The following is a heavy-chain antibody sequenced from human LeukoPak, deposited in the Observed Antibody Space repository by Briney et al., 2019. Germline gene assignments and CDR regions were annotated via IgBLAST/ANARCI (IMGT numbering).Heavy chain of an antibody. CDR2: SNHSGST. CDR1: GGSFSGYY. V-gene: IGHV4-34*01. Sequence: SETLSLTCAVYGGSFSGYYWSWIRQPPGKGLEWIGESNHSGSTNYNPSLKNRVTISVDTSKNQFSLKLSSVTAADTAVYYCARDPTLYCSSTSCYSGWFDPWGQGTLVTVSS. CDR3: ARDPTLYCSSTSCYSGWFDP. D-gene: IGHD2-2*01. J-gene: IGHJ5*02.